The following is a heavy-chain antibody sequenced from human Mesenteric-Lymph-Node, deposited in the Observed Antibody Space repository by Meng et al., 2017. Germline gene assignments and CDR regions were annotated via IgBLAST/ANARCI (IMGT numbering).Heavy chain of an antibody. J-gene: IGHJ4*02. Sequence: GGSLRLSCAASGFTFSSYAMSWVRQAPGKGLEWVSAISGSGGSTYYADSVKGRFTISRDNSKNTLYLQMNSLRAEDTAVYYCARGTQWFGECHFDSWGQGTLVTVSS. V-gene: IGHV3-23*01. D-gene: IGHD3-10*01. CDR2: ISGSGGST. CDR1: GFTFSSYA. CDR3: ARGTQWFGECHFDS.